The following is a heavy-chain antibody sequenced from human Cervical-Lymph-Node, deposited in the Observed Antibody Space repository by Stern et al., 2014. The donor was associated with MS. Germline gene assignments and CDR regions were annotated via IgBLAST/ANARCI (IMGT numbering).Heavy chain of an antibody. J-gene: IGHJ4*02. CDR2: IYPGDSDP. CDR1: GYNFTSYW. Sequence: EVQLVGSGAEVKKPGESLKISCKGSGYNFTSYWIGWVRQMPGKGLEWMGIIYPGDSDPRYTPSFQGQVTISADKSISTAYLQWSSLKASDTAMYYCARHCAKREQCAFDYWGQGTLVTVSS. CDR3: ARHCAKREQCAFDY. D-gene: IGHD6-19*01. V-gene: IGHV5-51*01.